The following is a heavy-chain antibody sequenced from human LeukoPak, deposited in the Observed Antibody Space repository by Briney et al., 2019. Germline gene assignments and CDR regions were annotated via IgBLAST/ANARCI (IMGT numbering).Heavy chain of an antibody. J-gene: IGHJ4*02. CDR3: ARDTAMAHFDY. CDR2: TYYRSKWYN. V-gene: IGHV6-1*01. Sequence: SQTLPLTCSISGNSVSTNSAAWNWITQYPSRGLERLGRTYYRSKWYNDYAVSVKSRITINPDTSKNQFSLQLNSVTPEDTAVYYCARDTAMAHFDYWGQGTLVTVSS. D-gene: IGHD5-18*01. CDR1: GNSVSTNSAA.